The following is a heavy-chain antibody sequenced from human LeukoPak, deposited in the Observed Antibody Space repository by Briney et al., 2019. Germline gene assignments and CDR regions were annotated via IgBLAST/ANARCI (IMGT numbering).Heavy chain of an antibody. J-gene: IGHJ4*02. CDR3: ARGYSSSWLGYFDY. D-gene: IGHD6-13*01. Sequence: GGSLRLSCAASGFTFSSYDMSWVRQAPGKGLEWVGVVSSDGSIKYNADSVKGRFTISRDTSKNTVYLRMNSLGAEDTAFYYCARGYSSSWLGYFDYWGQGTLVTVSS. CDR2: VSSDGSIK. CDR1: GFTFSSYD. V-gene: IGHV3-30*03.